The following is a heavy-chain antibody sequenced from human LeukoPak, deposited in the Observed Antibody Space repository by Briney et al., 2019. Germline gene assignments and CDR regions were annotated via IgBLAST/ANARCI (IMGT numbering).Heavy chain of an antibody. J-gene: IGHJ4*02. D-gene: IGHD3-22*01. CDR1: GGTFSSYA. V-gene: IGHV1-69*04. CDR2: IIPILGIA. CDR3: ARASYYYDSSYYFDY. Sequence: ASVKVSCKASGGTFSSYAISWVRQAPGQGLEWMGRIIPILGIANYAQKFQGRVTITADKSTSTAYMELRSLRSDDTAVYYCARASYYYDSSYYFDYWGQGTLVTVSS.